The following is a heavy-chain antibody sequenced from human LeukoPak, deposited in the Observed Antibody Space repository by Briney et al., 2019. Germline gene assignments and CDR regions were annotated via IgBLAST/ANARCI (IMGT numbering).Heavy chain of an antibody. Sequence: GGSLRLSCEASGFTFSSFWMHWVREAPGKGLVWVARIKGDGITTNYADPAKGRFTVSRDNAKNTVYLQMNSLRAEDTAVYYCAKDLHEIAADYWGQGTLVTLAS. J-gene: IGHJ4*02. CDR2: IKGDGITT. CDR1: GFTFSSFW. D-gene: IGHD2-21*01. CDR3: AKDLHEIAADY. V-gene: IGHV3-74*01.